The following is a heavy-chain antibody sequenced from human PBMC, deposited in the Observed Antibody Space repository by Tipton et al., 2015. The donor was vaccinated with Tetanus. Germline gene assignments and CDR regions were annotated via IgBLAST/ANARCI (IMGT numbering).Heavy chain of an antibody. Sequence: SLRLSCAASGFNFRTYAMHWVRQSPGKGLEWVAFLWYDGSNKHYGDSVKGRFGISRDNSENTLYLQMDSLRAEDTATYYCAGDPPQSGFAFAVWGQGTMVTVSS. CDR1: GFNFRTYA. CDR2: LWYDGSNK. CDR3: AGDPPQSGFAFAV. J-gene: IGHJ3*01. D-gene: IGHD6-25*01. V-gene: IGHV3-33*01.